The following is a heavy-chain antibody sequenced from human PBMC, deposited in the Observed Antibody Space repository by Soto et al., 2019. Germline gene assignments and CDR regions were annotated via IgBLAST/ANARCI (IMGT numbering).Heavy chain of an antibody. CDR2: ISGSGGST. V-gene: IGHV3-23*01. CDR1: GFTFSSYA. J-gene: IGHJ5*02. Sequence: PGGSLRLSCAASGFTFSSYAMSWVRQAPGKGLEWVSAISGSGGSTYYADSVKGRFTISRDNSKNTLYLQMNSLRAEDTAVYYCAKDPWVEAVATRVANWFDPWGQGTLVTVSS. CDR3: AKDPWVEAVATRVANWFDP. D-gene: IGHD6-19*01.